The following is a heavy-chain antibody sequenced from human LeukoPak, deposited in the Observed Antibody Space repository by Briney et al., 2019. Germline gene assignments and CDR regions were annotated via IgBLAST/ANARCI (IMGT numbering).Heavy chain of an antibody. D-gene: IGHD6-19*01. V-gene: IGHV3-23*01. CDR2: LGGVSESI. CDR3: AKVAVAGNFDY. J-gene: IGHJ4*02. CDR1: GFIFSNYA. Sequence: GGSLRLSCAASGFIFSNYAMTWVRQAPGKGLEWVSILGGVSESIYYADSVKGRFTVSRDNSKNTLYLQMNSLRAEDTAVYYCAKVAVAGNFDYWGQGTLVTVSS.